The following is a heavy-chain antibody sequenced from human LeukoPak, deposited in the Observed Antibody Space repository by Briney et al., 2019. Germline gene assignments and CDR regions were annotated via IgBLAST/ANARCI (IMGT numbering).Heavy chain of an antibody. CDR2: ISAYNGNT. J-gene: IGHJ4*02. CDR1: GYTFTIYG. CDR3: ARGFAYYYDGSGYYYDY. D-gene: IGHD3-22*01. V-gene: IGHV1-18*04. Sequence: ASVKVSCRASGYTFTIYGITWVRQAPGQGREWVGWISAYNGNTNYEQKLQGRVTMTTDTSTSTAYMEVRSLRSDDTAVYYCARGFAYYYDGSGYYYDYWGQGTLVTVSS.